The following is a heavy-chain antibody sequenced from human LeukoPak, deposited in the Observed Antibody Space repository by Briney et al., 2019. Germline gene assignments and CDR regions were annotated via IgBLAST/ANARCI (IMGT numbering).Heavy chain of an antibody. CDR2: IFPSGGEI. CDR1: GFTFSTFA. J-gene: IGHJ4*02. Sequence: GGSLRLSCAASGFTFSTFAMIWVRQPPGKGLEWVSSIFPSGGEIHYADSVRGRFTISRDNSKSTLTLQMNSLRAEDTAIYYCATYRQVLLPFESWGQGTLVTVSS. D-gene: IGHD2-8*02. V-gene: IGHV3-23*01. CDR3: ATYRQVLLPFES.